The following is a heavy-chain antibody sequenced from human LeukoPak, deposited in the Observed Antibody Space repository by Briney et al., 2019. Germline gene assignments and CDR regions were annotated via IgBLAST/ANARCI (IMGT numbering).Heavy chain of an antibody. V-gene: IGHV4-4*02. D-gene: IGHD6-13*01. J-gene: IGHJ2*01. CDR1: GGSISRSNW. CDR2: IYHGGSP. CDR3: ARVYYSSSYDYWYFDL. Sequence: SETLSLTCAVSGGSISRSNWWSWVRQPPGKGLEWIGEIYHGGSPNYNPSLKSRVTISVDTSKNQFSLKLTSVTAADTAVYYCARVYYSSSYDYWYFDLWGRGTLVTVSS.